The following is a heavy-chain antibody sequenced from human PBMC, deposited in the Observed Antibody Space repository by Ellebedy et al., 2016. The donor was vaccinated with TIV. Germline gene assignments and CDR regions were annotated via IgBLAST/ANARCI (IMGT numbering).Heavy chain of an antibody. CDR1: GFSLSTSGMC. CDR3: ARAWSGSQGYYYYMDV. V-gene: IGHV2-70*01. Sequence: SGPTLVXPTQTLTLTCTFSGFSLSTSGMCVSWIRQPPGKALEWLALIDWDDDKYYSTSLKTRLTISKDTSKNQVVLTMTNMDPVDTATYYCARAWSGSQGYYYYMDVWGKGTTVTVSS. J-gene: IGHJ6*03. D-gene: IGHD3-3*01. CDR2: IDWDDDK.